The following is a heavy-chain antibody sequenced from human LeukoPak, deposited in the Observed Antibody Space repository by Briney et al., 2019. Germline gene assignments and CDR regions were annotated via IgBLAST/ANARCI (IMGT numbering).Heavy chain of an antibody. CDR3: ARRGSSSWPGDYYGMDV. CDR1: GGSISSYY. V-gene: IGHV4-59*08. J-gene: IGHJ6*02. CDR2: IYYSGST. D-gene: IGHD6-13*01. Sequence: SQTLSLTCTVSGGSISSYYWSWIRQPPGKGLEWIGYIYYSGSTNYNPSLKSRVTISVDTSKNQFSLKLSSVTAADTAVYYCARRGSSSWPGDYYGMDVWGQGTTVTVSS.